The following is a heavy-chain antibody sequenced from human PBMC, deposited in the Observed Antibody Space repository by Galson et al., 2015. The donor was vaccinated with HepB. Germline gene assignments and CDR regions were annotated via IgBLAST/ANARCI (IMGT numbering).Heavy chain of an antibody. V-gene: IGHV1-2*02. CDR2: INPNSGGT. D-gene: IGHD4-17*01. CDR1: GYTFTGYY. Sequence: SVKVSCKASGYTFTGYYMHWVRQAPGQGLEWMGWINPNSGGTNYAQKFQGRVTMTRDTSISTAYMELSRLRSDDTAVYYCARPLYGDYTNALDIWGQGTMVTVSS. CDR3: ARPLYGDYTNALDI. J-gene: IGHJ3*02.